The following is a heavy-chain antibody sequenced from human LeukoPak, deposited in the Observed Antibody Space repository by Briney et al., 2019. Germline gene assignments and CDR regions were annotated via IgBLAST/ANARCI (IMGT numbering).Heavy chain of an antibody. Sequence: SETLSLTCAVYGGSSSGYYWSWIRQPPGKGLEWIGEINHSGSTNYNPSLKSRVTISVDTSKNQFSLKLSSVTAADTAVYYCARSRYYYGSGMILRNWFDPWGQGTLVTVSS. D-gene: IGHD3-10*01. V-gene: IGHV4-34*01. J-gene: IGHJ5*02. CDR3: ARSRYYYGSGMILRNWFDP. CDR2: INHSGST. CDR1: GGSSSGYY.